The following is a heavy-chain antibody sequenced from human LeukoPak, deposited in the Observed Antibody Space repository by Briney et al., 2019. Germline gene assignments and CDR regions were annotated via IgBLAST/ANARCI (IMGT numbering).Heavy chain of an antibody. D-gene: IGHD3-16*01. Sequence: GGSLRLSCAASGFTFSSYWMHWVRQVPGKGLVWVSCIKGDGSSANYADSVKGRFTISRGNAKNTLYLQMNSLRAEDTAVYYCTRDYVWFGLDYGGQGTLVTVSS. CDR3: TRDYVWFGLDY. V-gene: IGHV3-74*01. J-gene: IGHJ4*02. CDR2: IKGDGSSA. CDR1: GFTFSSYW.